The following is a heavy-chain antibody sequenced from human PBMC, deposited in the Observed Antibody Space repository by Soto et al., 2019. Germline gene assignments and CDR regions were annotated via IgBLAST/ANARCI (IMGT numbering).Heavy chain of an antibody. CDR2: IIPILGIA. J-gene: IGHJ4*02. CDR1: GGTFSSYT. V-gene: IGHV1-69*02. D-gene: IGHD2-2*01. CDR3: ASHIVVVPAALGAFDY. Sequence: ASVKVSCKASGGTFSSYTISWVRQAPGQGLEWMGRIIPILGIANYAQKFQGRVTITADKSTSTAYMELSSLRSEDTAVYYCASHIVVVPAALGAFDYWGQGTLVTVSS.